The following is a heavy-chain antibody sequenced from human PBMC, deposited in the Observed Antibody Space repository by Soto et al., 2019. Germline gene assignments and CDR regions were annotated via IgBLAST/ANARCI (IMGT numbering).Heavy chain of an antibody. J-gene: IGHJ6*02. CDR3: ARPLYYDFWSGADGMDV. CDR2: IFYSGST. D-gene: IGHD3-3*01. Sequence: SETLSLTCTVSGGSISSSSYYWGWIRQPPGKGLEWIGSIFYSGSTYYNPSLKSRVTISVDTSKNQFSLKLSSVTAADTAVYYCARPLYYDFWSGADGMDVWGQGTTVTVSS. CDR1: GGSISSSSYY. V-gene: IGHV4-39*01.